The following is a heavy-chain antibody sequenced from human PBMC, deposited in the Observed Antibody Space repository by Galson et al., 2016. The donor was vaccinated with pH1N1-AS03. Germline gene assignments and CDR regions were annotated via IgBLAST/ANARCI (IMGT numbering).Heavy chain of an antibody. CDR1: GFTFSSNW. Sequence: SLRLSCAASGFTFSSNWMHWVRHAPGKGLVWVSRIISDGRSTSYADSVKGRSAVSRDNARNMLYLVMNRLRVEDTAIYYCGSSDYGDPIEFWGQVALVTVSS. CDR3: GSSDYGDPIEF. CDR2: IISDGRST. J-gene: IGHJ4*02. V-gene: IGHV3-74*01. D-gene: IGHD4-17*01.